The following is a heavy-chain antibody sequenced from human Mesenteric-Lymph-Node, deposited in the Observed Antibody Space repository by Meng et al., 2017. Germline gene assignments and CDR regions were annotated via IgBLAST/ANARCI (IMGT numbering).Heavy chain of an antibody. D-gene: IGHD3-10*01. J-gene: IGHJ4*02. CDR1: GYTFTSYY. Sequence: ASVKVSCKASGYTFTSYYMHWVRQAPGQGLEWMGWINPNSGGTNYAQKFQGRVTMTRDTSISTAYMELSRLRSDDRAVYYYARDDGSGSYDYWGQGTLVTVSS. CDR3: ARDDGSGSYDY. V-gene: IGHV1-2*02. CDR2: INPNSGGT.